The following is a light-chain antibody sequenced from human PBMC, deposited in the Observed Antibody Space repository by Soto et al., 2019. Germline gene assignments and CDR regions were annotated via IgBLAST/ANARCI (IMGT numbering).Light chain of an antibody. V-gene: IGLV2-8*02. Sequence: QSALTQPPSASRSPGQSVTIACTGTSSDVGGYNDVSWYQQHPGKAPKLIIYEVSKRPSGVPDRFSGSKSGNTASLTVSGLQAEDDADYYCSSYAGNYNLLFGEGTKLTVL. J-gene: IGLJ2*01. CDR1: SSDVGGYND. CDR2: EVS. CDR3: SSYAGNYNLL.